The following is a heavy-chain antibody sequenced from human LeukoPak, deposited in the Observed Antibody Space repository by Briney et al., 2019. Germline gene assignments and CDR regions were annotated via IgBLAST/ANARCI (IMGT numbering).Heavy chain of an antibody. D-gene: IGHD3-16*01. CDR3: AKGLWGAYYYGMDV. V-gene: IGHV3-23*01. J-gene: IGHJ6*02. Sequence: GGSLRLSCAASGFTFSRYWMSWVRQAPGKGLEWVSVISGSGATTDHADSVMGRFTISRDNSKNTLYLQLDSLRADDTAVYFCAKGLWGAYYYGMDVWGQGTTVTVSS. CDR2: ISGSGATT. CDR1: GFTFSRYW.